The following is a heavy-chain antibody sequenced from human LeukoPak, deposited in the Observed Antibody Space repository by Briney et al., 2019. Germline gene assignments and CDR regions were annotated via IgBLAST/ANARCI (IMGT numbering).Heavy chain of an antibody. V-gene: IGHV3-74*03. J-gene: IGHJ6*02. CDR2: IQSDGSTT. CDR1: GFTFSSYW. D-gene: IGHD6-6*01. Sequence: PGGSLRLSCAASGFTFSSYWMHWVRQTPGKGLVWVSGIQSDGSTTTYADFVKGRFTISRDNAKNTLFLQMNSLRAEDTAVYYCARDVHYYYGMDVWGQGTTVTVSS. CDR3: ARDVHYYYGMDV.